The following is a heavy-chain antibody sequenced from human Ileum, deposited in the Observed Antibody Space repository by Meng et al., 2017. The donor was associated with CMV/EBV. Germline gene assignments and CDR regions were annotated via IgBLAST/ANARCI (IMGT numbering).Heavy chain of an antibody. V-gene: IGHV5-51*01. CDR1: GYSFSSYW. Sequence: GESLKISCKGSGYSFSSYWIGWVRQTPGKGLEWLGIIYPGNSDTRYSPSFQGQVTISADKSISTAYLQWSSLKSSDAAMYYCARHLDGYNPLDYWGQGTRVTVSS. J-gene: IGHJ4*02. CDR2: IYPGNSDT. D-gene: IGHD5-24*01. CDR3: ARHLDGYNPLDY.